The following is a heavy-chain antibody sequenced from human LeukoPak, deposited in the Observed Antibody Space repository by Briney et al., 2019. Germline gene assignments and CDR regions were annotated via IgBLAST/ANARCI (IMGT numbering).Heavy chain of an antibody. CDR1: GFTFSSYA. CDR2: ISYDGSNK. Sequence: PGGSLRLSCAASGFTFSSYAMHWVRQAPGKGLEWVAVISYDGSNKYYADSVKGRFTISRDNSKNTLYLQMNSLRAEDTAVYYCAKTDSGWFDYWGQGTLVTVSS. D-gene: IGHD6-19*01. V-gene: IGHV3-30*04. CDR3: AKTDSGWFDY. J-gene: IGHJ4*02.